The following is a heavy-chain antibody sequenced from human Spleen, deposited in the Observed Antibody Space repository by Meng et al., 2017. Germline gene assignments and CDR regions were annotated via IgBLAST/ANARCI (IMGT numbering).Heavy chain of an antibody. CDR3: ARHTFSGNPGGIDS. J-gene: IGHJ4*02. CDR2: IYQTGSA. D-gene: IGHD4-23*01. CDR1: GGSIGSNNW. Sequence: QVPLQESGPGLVKPSGTLSLTHAISGGSIGSNNWWSWVRQAPGKGLEWIGEIYQTGSANYNPSLKSRVTISVDKSKTQVSLKLTSVTAADTSIYYCARHTFSGNPGGIDSWGQGILVTVSS. V-gene: IGHV4-4*02.